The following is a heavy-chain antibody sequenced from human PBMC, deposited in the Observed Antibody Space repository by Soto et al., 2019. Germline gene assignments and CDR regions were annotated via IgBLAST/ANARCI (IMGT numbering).Heavy chain of an antibody. CDR3: ARLEGLATISYYFDF. V-gene: IGHV4-59*08. J-gene: IGHJ4*02. CDR2: IYYGGSA. CDR1: GASISDYY. Sequence: SETLSLTCIVSGASISDYYWIWNRQPPGKGLEWIGYIYYGGSAYYNPSLHSRVTISLDKSKSQFSLKLNSVTAADSAVYFCARLEGLATISYYFDFWGPGALVTVSS. D-gene: IGHD3-9*01.